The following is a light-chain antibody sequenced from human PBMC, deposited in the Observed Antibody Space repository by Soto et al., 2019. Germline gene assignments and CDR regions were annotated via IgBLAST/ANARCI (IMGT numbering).Light chain of an antibody. V-gene: IGLV8-61*01. Sequence: QTVVTQEPSFSVSPGGTVTLTCGLTSGSVSTTYYPSWYQQTPGQAPRTLIYSTNIRSSGVPDRFSGSILGNKAALTITGAQADDESDYHCMRYMGGGLVVFGGGTQLTVL. J-gene: IGLJ2*01. CDR2: STN. CDR3: MRYMGGGLVV. CDR1: SGSVSTTYY.